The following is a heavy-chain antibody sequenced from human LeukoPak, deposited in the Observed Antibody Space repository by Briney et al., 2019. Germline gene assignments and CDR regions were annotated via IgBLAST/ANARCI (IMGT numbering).Heavy chain of an antibody. CDR3: AKDRDGWYRFDY. D-gene: IGHD6-19*01. CDR2: IYYSGST. CDR1: GGSISSYY. V-gene: IGHV4-59*01. J-gene: IGHJ4*02. Sequence: SETLSLTCTVSGGSISSYYWSWIRQPPGKGLEWIGYIYYSGSTNYNPSLKSRVTISVDTSKNQFSLKLSSVTAADTAVYYCAKDRDGWYRFDYWGQGTLVTVSS.